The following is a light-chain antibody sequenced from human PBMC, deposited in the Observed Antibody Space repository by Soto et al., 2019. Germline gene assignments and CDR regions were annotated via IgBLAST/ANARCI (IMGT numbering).Light chain of an antibody. CDR3: SSYAGRTLYV. V-gene: IGLV2-8*01. CDR2: EVT. J-gene: IGLJ1*01. CDR1: SSDVGGYDY. Sequence: ALTQPPSASGSPGQSVTISCTGTSSDVGGYDYVSWYQQRPGKAPKPLIHEVTKRPSGVPDRFSGSKSGNTASLTVSGLQAEDEADYYCSSYAGRTLYVFGTGTKVTVL.